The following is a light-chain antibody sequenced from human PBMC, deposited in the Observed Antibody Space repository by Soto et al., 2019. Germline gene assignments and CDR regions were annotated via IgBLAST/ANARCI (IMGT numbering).Light chain of an antibody. CDR1: QNIKNW. V-gene: IGKV1-5*03. J-gene: IGKJ1*01. CDR2: TAL. CDR3: QQYNSYSRGT. Sequence: DIQMTQSPSTLSASVGDRVTIACRASQNIKNWLAWYQQKPGQVPKLLVYTALSLESGVPSRFSGSGSGTEFTLTISSLQPDDFATYYCQQYNSYSRGTFGQGTKVEIK.